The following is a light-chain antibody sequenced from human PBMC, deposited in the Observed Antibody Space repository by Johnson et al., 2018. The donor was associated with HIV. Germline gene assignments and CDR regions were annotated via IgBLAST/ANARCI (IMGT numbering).Light chain of an antibody. J-gene: IGLJ1*01. CDR3: GTWDSSLSAGYV. CDR1: SSNIGNNY. CDR2: ENS. Sequence: QSVLTQPPSVSAAPGQKVTISCSGSSSNIGNNYVSWYQQLPGTAPKLLIYENSKRPSGIPDRFSGSKSGTSATLGITGLQTGDAADDYCGTWDSSLSAGYVYGTGTKVTVL. V-gene: IGLV1-51*02.